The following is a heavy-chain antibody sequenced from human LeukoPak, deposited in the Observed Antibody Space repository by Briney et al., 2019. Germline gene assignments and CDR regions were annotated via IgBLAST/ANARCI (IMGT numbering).Heavy chain of an antibody. CDR2: IYSGGST. D-gene: IGHD3-3*01. Sequence: GGSLRLSCAASGFSVSGDYMSWVRQAPGKGLEWVSVIYSGGSTHYAASVKGRFTVSRDESKNTVSLQMNSLRAEDTAVYYCARDFFTAWPDGLDVWGQGTTVSVS. CDR1: GFSVSGDY. CDR3: ARDFFTAWPDGLDV. J-gene: IGHJ6*02. V-gene: IGHV3-53*05.